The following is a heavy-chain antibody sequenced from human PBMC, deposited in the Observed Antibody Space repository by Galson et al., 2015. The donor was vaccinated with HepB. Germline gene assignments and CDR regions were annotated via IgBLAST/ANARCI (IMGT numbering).Heavy chain of an antibody. D-gene: IGHD1-26*01. CDR1: GYTFTSYY. V-gene: IGHV1-46*01. CDR2: INPSGGST. CDR3: ARLPRRQVGATYVEEEWFDP. Sequence: SVKVSCKASGYTFTSYYMHWVRQAPGQGLEWMGIINPSGGSTSYAQKFQGRVTMTRDTSTSTVYMELSSLRSEDTAVYYCARLPRRQVGATYVEEEWFDPWGQGTLVTVSS. J-gene: IGHJ5*02.